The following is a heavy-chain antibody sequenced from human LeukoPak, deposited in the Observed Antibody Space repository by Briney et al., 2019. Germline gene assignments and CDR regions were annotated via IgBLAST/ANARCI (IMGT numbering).Heavy chain of an antibody. CDR1: GFTFNSYN. Sequence: TAGNLRLSCVASGFTFNSYNINWVRQAPGKGLEWVATFSGSGGRTYPAGSVKGRLTISRDNSMNTLFLQMNSLRVDDTAVYYCARDLLPLGGTLGNWFDPWGQGTLVSVST. CDR3: ARDLLPLGGTLGNWFDP. V-gene: IGHV3-23*01. D-gene: IGHD1-26*01. J-gene: IGHJ5*02. CDR2: FSGSGGRT.